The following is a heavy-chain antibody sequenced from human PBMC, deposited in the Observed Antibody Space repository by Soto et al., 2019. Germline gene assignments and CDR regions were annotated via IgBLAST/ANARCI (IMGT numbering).Heavy chain of an antibody. J-gene: IGHJ5*02. V-gene: IGHV4-30-4*01. Sequence: QVQLQESGPGLVKPSQTLSLTCTVSGASISSGDSFWSWIRQPPGKGLEWIAYIYSSGSTYYNPSLKRRVPISIDTSKNQFSLNLSSLTAADTAVYYCASLTLSFDPWGQGTLVTVSS. CDR1: GASISSGDSF. CDR3: ASLTLSFDP. CDR2: IYSSGST.